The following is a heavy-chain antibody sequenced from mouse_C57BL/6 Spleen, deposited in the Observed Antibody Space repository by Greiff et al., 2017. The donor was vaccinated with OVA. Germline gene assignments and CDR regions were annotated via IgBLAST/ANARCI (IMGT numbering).Heavy chain of an antibody. J-gene: IGHJ4*01. Sequence: VQLQQSGPGLVQPSQSLSITCTVSGFSLTSYGVHWVRQSPGKGLEWLGVIWRGGSTDYNAAFISRLSISKDNSTSQVFFKMNSLQADDTAIYYCAIDPNWDGYYAMDYWGQGTSGTVSS. CDR3: AIDPNWDGYYAMDY. CDR1: GFSLTSYG. D-gene: IGHD4-1*01. CDR2: IWRGGST. V-gene: IGHV2-2*01.